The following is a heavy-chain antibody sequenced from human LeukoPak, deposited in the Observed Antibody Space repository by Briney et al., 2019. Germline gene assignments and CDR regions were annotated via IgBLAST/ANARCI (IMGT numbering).Heavy chain of an antibody. CDR1: GFTFSSYG. J-gene: IGHJ4*02. V-gene: IGHV3-30*18. Sequence: GRSLRLSCAASGFTFSSYGMHWVRQPPGKGLEWVVVISYDGGDKYYVDSVKGRFTISRDNPKNTLYLQMNSLRVEDTAVYYCAKSSGYSHGPPDYWGQGTLVTVSS. D-gene: IGHD5-18*01. CDR3: AKSSGYSHGPPDY. CDR2: ISYDGGDK.